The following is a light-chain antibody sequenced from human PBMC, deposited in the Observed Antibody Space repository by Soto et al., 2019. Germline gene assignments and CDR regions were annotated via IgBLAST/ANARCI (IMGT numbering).Light chain of an antibody. J-gene: IGKJ4*01. CDR2: GAS. CDR1: QSVSSN. CDR3: QQHISWPLT. V-gene: IGKV3-15*01. Sequence: EIVMTQSPATLSLSPGERATLSCLASQSVSSNLAWYQQKPGQAPRLLIYGASTRATGIPARFSGSGSGTEFTLTISSLQSEDFAVYYCQQHISWPLTFGGGTKVDIK.